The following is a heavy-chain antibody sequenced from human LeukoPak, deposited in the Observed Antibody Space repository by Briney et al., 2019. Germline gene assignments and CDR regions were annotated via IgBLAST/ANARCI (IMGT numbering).Heavy chain of an antibody. Sequence: GGTLTLSCAASGFTFSSYTMTWVRQPPGKGLEWVSCISSSSSYMYYGDTLKGRFTISRDNAKNSLYLQMDNLRGEDTAIYYCARALTPASGWLGSWGQGTLVTVSS. J-gene: IGHJ5*01. D-gene: IGHD6-19*01. V-gene: IGHV3-21*01. CDR1: GFTFSSYT. CDR2: ISSSSSYM. CDR3: ARALTPASGWLGS.